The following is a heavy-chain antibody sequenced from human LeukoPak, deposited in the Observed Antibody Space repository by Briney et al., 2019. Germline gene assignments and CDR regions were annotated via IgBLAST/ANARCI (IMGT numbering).Heavy chain of an antibody. CDR3: AASSGGWYDS. D-gene: IGHD4-23*01. V-gene: IGHV3-33*03. Sequence: GGSLRLSCAASGFTFRSYGMHWVRQAPGKGLEWVAVIWHDGRNKYYADSVKGRFTISRDNAKNSLYLQMNSLRAEDTAVYYCAASSGGWYDSWGQGTLVTVSS. CDR1: GFTFRSYG. CDR2: IWHDGRNK. J-gene: IGHJ5*01.